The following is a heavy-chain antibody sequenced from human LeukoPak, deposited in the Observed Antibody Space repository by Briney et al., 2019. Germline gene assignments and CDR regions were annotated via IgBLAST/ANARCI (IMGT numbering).Heavy chain of an antibody. D-gene: IGHD4-11*01. CDR3: AKDGVMSTVSYYYYMDV. CDR1: GSTFSSYA. V-gene: IGHV3-23*01. J-gene: IGHJ6*03. CDR2: ISGSGGGT. Sequence: GGSLRLSCAASGSTFSSYAMSWVRQAPGKGLEWVSGISGSGGGTYYADSVKGRFTISRDNSKNTLYLQMNSLRAEDTAVYYCAKDGVMSTVSYYYYMDVWGKGTTVTVSS.